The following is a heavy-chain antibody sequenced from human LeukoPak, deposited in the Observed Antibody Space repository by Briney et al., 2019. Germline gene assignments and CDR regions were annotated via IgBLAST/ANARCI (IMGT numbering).Heavy chain of an antibody. CDR1: GFTFSSYA. CDR3: ANSLLWFGELSEDY. V-gene: IGHV3-23*01. CDR2: ISGSGGST. J-gene: IGHJ4*02. D-gene: IGHD3-10*01. Sequence: GRSLRLSCAASGFTFSSYAMSWVRQAPGKGLEWVSAISGSGGSTYYADSVKGRFTSSRDNSKNTLDLQMNSLRAEDTAVYYCANSLLWFGELSEDYWGQGTLVTVSS.